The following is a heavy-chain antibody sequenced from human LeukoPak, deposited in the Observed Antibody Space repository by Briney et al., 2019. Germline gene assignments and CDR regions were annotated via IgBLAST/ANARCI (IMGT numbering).Heavy chain of an antibody. CDR3: ARELKDYYSMDV. Sequence: PGGSLRLSCAASGFTFSTYSMNSVRQAPGKGLEWVSYISSRSSYIYYADSVKGRFTISRDNAKNSLYLQMNSLRAEDTAVYYCARELKDYYSMDVWGQGTTVTVSS. CDR1: GFTFSTYS. J-gene: IGHJ6*02. CDR2: ISSRSSYI. V-gene: IGHV3-21*01.